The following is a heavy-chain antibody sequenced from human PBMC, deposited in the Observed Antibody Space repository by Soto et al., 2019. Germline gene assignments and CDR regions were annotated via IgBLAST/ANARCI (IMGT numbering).Heavy chain of an antibody. V-gene: IGHV1-18*01. Sequence: ASVKVSCKASGYTFTSYGISWVRQAPGQGLEWMGWISAYNGNTNYAQKLQGRVTMTTDTSTSTAYMELRSLRSDDTAVYYCARVIPPGWVYSSGWYGDWFYSRGQGTLVTVSA. J-gene: IGHJ5*01. CDR3: ARVIPPGWVYSSGWYGDWFYS. CDR2: ISAYNGNT. CDR1: GYTFTSYG. D-gene: IGHD6-19*01.